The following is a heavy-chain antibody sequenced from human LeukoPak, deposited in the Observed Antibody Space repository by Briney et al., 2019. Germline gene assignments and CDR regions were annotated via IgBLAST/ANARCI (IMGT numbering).Heavy chain of an antibody. V-gene: IGHV3-30*02. CDR2: IQYDGSNK. Sequence: GGSLRLSCAASGFTFSSYGMHWVRQAPGKGLEWVTFIQYDGSNKYYGDSVKGRFTISRDNSKNTLYLQMNSLRAEDTAVYYCAKDGGTGRIAAPGADYWGQGTLVTVSS. J-gene: IGHJ4*02. CDR1: GFTFSSYG. CDR3: AKDGGTGRIAAPGADY. D-gene: IGHD6-13*01.